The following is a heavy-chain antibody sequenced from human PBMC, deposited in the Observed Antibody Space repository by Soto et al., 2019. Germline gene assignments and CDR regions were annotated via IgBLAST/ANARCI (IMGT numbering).Heavy chain of an antibody. Sequence: GGSLRLSCAASGFTFSNAWMSWVRQAPGKGLEWVGRIKSKTDGGTTDYAAPVKGRFTISRDDSKNTLYLQMNSLKTEDTAVYYCTPFPWGYYGSGSKTTYYYYGMDVWGQGTTVTVSS. V-gene: IGHV3-15*01. CDR1: GFTFSNAW. D-gene: IGHD3-10*01. CDR3: TPFPWGYYGSGSKTTYYYYGMDV. CDR2: IKSKTDGGTT. J-gene: IGHJ6*02.